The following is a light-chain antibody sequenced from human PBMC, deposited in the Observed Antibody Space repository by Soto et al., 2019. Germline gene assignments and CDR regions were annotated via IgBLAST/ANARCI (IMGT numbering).Light chain of an antibody. V-gene: IGKV1-39*01. CDR3: QQTYRPPLS. CDR1: ASIRSY. Sequence: IQMTQSPSSLSASVGDRVTITCRASASIRSYLCWYQQKAGKAPKLLINAASTLQSGVPPRFSGTGSGTDFFLTISNLQPEDCATYYCQQTYRPPLSFGGGTKGEIK. J-gene: IGKJ4*01. CDR2: AAS.